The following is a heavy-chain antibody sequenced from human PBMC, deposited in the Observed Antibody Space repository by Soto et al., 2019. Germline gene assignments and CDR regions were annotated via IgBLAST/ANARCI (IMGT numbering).Heavy chain of an antibody. J-gene: IGHJ6*02. CDR2: IIPIFGTA. CDR1: GGTFSSYA. Sequence: QVQLVQSGAEVKKPGSSVKVSCKASGGTFSSYAISWVRQAPGQGLEWMGGIIPIFGTANYAQKFHGRVKITADESTSTVYMALRSLRSEDTAVYYCARNNCISINCYYYYYYGMDVWGQGNTVTVSS. CDR3: ARNNCISINCYYYYYYGMDV. V-gene: IGHV1-69*12. D-gene: IGHD2-2*01.